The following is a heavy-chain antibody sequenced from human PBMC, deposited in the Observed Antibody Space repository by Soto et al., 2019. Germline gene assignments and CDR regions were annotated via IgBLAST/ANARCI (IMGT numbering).Heavy chain of an antibody. J-gene: IGHJ4*02. CDR2: FDPEDGET. CDR3: ATDFDRGLVGALKN. CDR1: GYTLTELS. V-gene: IGHV1-24*01. Sequence: PGPSVTVSCKVSGYTLTELSMHWVRQAPGKGLEWMGGFDPEDGETIYAQKFQGRVTMTEDTSTDTAYMELSSLRSEDTAVYYCATDFDRGLVGALKNWGQGTLVTVSS. D-gene: IGHD1-26*01.